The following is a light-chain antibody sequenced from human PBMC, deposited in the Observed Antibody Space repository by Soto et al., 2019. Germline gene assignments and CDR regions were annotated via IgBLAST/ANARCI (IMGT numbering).Light chain of an antibody. CDR3: QQYGSSGT. J-gene: IGKJ1*01. V-gene: IGKV3-20*01. CDR2: GAS. Sequence: EIVLTQSPGTLSLSPGERATLSCRASQSVSNNYLAWYQQKPGQAPRLLIYGASHRATGIPDRFSGSGSGTDFTLTISRLEPDDFAVYYCQQYGSSGTFGQGTKVEIK. CDR1: QSVSNNY.